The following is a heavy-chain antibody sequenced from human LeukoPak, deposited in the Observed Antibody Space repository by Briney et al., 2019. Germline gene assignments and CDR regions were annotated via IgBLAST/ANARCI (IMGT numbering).Heavy chain of an antibody. CDR1: GCTFSNYG. CDR2: TDTSGSYI. D-gene: IGHD6-19*01. J-gene: IGHJ4*02. V-gene: IGHV3-21*01. Sequence: GGSLRLSCAASGCTFSNYGMNCVRQAPGKGLEWVSFTDTSGSYIYYGDSVKGRFTISRDNSKNTLYLQMNSLRAEDTAVYYCAKESPLYSSGWYFDYWGQGTLVTVSS. CDR3: AKESPLYSSGWYFDY.